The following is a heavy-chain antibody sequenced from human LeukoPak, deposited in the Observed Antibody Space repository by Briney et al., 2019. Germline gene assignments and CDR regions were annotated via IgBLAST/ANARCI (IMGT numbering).Heavy chain of an antibody. Sequence: SETLSLTSTVPGGSISSYYWSWIRQPPGTGLEWVGYIYSSGSTNYSPSLTSRVTISVATSKNQFSLKLSSVTAADTAVYYCARLAAIGDYSRHYYMDVWGKGTTVTVSS. CDR2: IYSSGST. J-gene: IGHJ6*03. V-gene: IGHV4-4*09. CDR1: GGSISSYY. CDR3: ARLAAIGDYSRHYYMDV. D-gene: IGHD4-11*01.